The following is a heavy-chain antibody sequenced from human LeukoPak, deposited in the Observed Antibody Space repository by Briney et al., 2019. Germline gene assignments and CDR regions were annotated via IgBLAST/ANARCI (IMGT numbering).Heavy chain of an antibody. V-gene: IGHV3-30*02. J-gene: IGHJ6*03. CDR1: GFTFSSYD. CDR3: AEDGPSPYRYYMNV. Sequence: GGSLRLSCAASGFTFSSYDMHWVRQAPGKGLEWVALIRYDGNNKYYADSVKGRFTISRDTSRNTLYLQMISLRTEDTAVYYCAEDGPSPYRYYMNVWGKGTTVTISS. CDR2: IRYDGNNK.